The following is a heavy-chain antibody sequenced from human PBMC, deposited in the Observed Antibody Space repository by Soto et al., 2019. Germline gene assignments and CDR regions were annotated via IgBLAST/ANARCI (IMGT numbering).Heavy chain of an antibody. D-gene: IGHD3-3*01. Sequence: LSLTCTVSGGSISSSSYYWGWIRQPPGKGLEWIGSIYYSGSTYYNPSLKSRVTISVDTSKNQFSLKLSSVTAADTAVYYCARIITIFGVVISGLDPWGQGTLVTVSS. J-gene: IGHJ5*02. CDR3: ARIITIFGVVISGLDP. CDR1: GGSISSSSYY. CDR2: IYYSGST. V-gene: IGHV4-39*01.